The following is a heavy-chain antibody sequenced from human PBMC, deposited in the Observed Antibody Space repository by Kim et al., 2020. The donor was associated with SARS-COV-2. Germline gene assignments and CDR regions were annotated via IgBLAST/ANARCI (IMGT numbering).Heavy chain of an antibody. Sequence: QGFTGRFVFSLDTSVSTAYLQISSLKAEDTAVYYCARGGHFYGSGRRFDYWGQGTLVTVSS. CDR3: ARGGHFYGSGRRFDY. D-gene: IGHD3-10*01. J-gene: IGHJ4*02. V-gene: IGHV7-4-1*02.